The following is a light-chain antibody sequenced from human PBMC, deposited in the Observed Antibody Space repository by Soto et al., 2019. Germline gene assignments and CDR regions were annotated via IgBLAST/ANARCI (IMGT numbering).Light chain of an antibody. CDR2: GAS. Sequence: EIVLTQSPGTLSLSPGERATLSCRASQSVSSSYLAWYQQKSGQAPRLLMYGASSRATGIPDRFSGSGSGTDFTLTISRLEPEDFAVYYCQQYGSSPGTFGQGTKVEIK. CDR3: QQYGSSPGT. CDR1: QSVSSSY. V-gene: IGKV3-20*01. J-gene: IGKJ1*01.